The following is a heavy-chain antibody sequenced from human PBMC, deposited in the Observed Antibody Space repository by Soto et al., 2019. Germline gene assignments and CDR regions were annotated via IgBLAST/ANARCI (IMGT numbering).Heavy chain of an antibody. Sequence: ASVKVSCKASGYTFTSYDINWVRQATGQGLEWMGWMNPNSGNTGYAQKFQGRVTMTRNTSISTAYMELSSLRSEDTAVYYCARDIVLMVYAETDAFDIWGQGTMVTVS. J-gene: IGHJ3*02. CDR2: MNPNSGNT. D-gene: IGHD2-8*01. V-gene: IGHV1-8*01. CDR3: ARDIVLMVYAETDAFDI. CDR1: GYTFTSYD.